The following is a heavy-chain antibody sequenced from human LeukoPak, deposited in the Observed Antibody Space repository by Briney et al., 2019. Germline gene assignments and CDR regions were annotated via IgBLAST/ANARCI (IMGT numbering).Heavy chain of an antibody. CDR1: GFTFSGYS. CDR2: ISSSSATI. Sequence: PGGSLRLSCAVSGFTFSGYSMKWVRQAPGKGLEWVSYISSSSATIYHADSVKGRFTVSRDNAKNSLYLQMDSLRVEDTAVYYCATDREDYDSSGYYLSDAFDIWGQGTTVTVSS. J-gene: IGHJ3*02. V-gene: IGHV3-48*01. D-gene: IGHD3-22*01. CDR3: ATDREDYDSSGYYLSDAFDI.